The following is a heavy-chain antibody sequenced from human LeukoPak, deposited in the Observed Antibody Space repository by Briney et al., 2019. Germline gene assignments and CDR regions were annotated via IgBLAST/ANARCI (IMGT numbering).Heavy chain of an antibody. CDR3: AVSTRLRAVYGSGSYYYYYMDV. D-gene: IGHD3-10*01. CDR1: GGSISSYY. Sequence: SETLSLTCTVSGGSISSYYWSWIRQPPGKGLEWIGYIYYSGSTNYNPSLKSRVTISVDTSKNQFSLKLSSVTAADTAVYYCAVSTRLRAVYGSGSYYYYYMDVWGKGTTVTVSS. V-gene: IGHV4-59*01. J-gene: IGHJ6*03. CDR2: IYYSGST.